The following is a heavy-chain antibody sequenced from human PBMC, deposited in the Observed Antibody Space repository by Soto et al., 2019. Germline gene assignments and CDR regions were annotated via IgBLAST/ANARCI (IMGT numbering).Heavy chain of an antibody. V-gene: IGHV4-39*01. D-gene: IGHD3-3*01. CDR1: GGSISSSSYY. Sequence: SETLSLTCTVSGGSISSSSYYWGWIRQPPGKGLEWIGSIYYSGSTYYNPSLKSRVTISVDTSKNQFSLKLSSVTAADTAVYYCARTGDAESITIFGVVTPAAYGMDVWGQGTTVTVSS. CDR3: ARTGDAESITIFGVVTPAAYGMDV. J-gene: IGHJ6*02. CDR2: IYYSGST.